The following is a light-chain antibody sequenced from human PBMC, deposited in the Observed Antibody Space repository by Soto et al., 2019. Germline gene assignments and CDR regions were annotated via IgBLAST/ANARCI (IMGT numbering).Light chain of an antibody. CDR1: SSDVGGYNF. Sequence: QPVLTQPPSASGSPAQSVTISCTGTSSDVGGYNFVSWYQHFPGKAPKLIIYEVTKRPSGVPDRFSGSKSGNTASLTVSGLQTDDEADYYCSSYGGSNNFVFGTGTKLTVL. CDR2: EVT. V-gene: IGLV2-8*01. CDR3: SSYGGSNNFV. J-gene: IGLJ1*01.